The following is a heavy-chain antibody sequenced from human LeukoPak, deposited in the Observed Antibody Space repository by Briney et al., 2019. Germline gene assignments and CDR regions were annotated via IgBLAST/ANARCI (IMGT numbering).Heavy chain of an antibody. J-gene: IGHJ6*02. D-gene: IGHD6-19*01. V-gene: IGHV1-2*02. CDR3: ARHRGAVPARGYGMDV. Sequence: ASVKVSCKASGYTITDYHIHWVRQAPGQGLEWMGWLNPNSGDTYYSQKFQGRVTMTRDTSISTAYTDLTRLRSDDTAVYYCARHRGAVPARGYGMDVWGQGTTVTVSS. CDR1: GYTITDYH. CDR2: LNPNSGDT.